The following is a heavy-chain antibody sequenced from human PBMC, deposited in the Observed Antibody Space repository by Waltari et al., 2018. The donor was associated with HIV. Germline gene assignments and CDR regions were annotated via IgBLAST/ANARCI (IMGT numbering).Heavy chain of an antibody. CDR3: VASRDGFLRGDY. CDR1: GYTFASYW. J-gene: IGHJ4*02. CDR2: IYPGDSET. V-gene: IGHV5-51*01. Sequence: EVQLVQSGAEVKKPGESLKISCKASGYTFASYWTGWVRQMPGKGLEWMGIIYPGDSETRYSPSFQAQVTISADKSINTAYLHWRSLKASDSGMYFCVASRDGFLRGDYWGQGTLVTVSS. D-gene: IGHD2-2*01.